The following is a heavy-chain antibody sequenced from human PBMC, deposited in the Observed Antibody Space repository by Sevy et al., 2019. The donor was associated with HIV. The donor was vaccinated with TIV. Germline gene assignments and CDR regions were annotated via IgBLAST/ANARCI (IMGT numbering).Heavy chain of an antibody. CDR3: ARDGITNGWYRGYYFDY. D-gene: IGHD6-19*01. J-gene: IGHJ4*02. CDR1: GFTFTTYA. Sequence: GGSLRLSCAASGFTFTTYAMHWVRQAPGKGLDWVAFISYDGTDKYYADSVKGRLTISGDSSKNTLSLQMNSLRAEETAVYYCARDGITNGWYRGYYFDYWGQGTLVTVSS. V-gene: IGHV3-30*04. CDR2: ISYDGTDK.